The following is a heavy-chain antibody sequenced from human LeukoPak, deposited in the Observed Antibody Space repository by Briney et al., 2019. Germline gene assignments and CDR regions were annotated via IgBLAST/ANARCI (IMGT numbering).Heavy chain of an antibody. CDR2: ISYSGST. CDR3: ARHADGYNPFDY. D-gene: IGHD5-24*01. V-gene: IGHV4-59*08. J-gene: IGHJ4*02. CDR1: GGSISSYH. Sequence: SETLSLTCTVSGGSISSYHWSWLRQPPGKGPEWIGYISYSGSTNYHPSLTRRVTISVDTSKNQFSLKLSSVTAADTAVYYCARHADGYNPFDYWGQGTLVTVSS.